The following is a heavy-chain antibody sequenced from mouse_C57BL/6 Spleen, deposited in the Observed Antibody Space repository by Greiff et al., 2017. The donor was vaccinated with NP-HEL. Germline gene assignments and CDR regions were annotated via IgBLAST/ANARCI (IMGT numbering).Heavy chain of an antibody. Sequence: EVKVVESGGGLVQPGGSMKLSCVASGFTFSNYWMNWVRQSPEKGLEWVAQIRLKSDNYATHYAESVKGRFTISRDDSKSSVYLQMNNLRAEDTGIYYCTGGDSSAHYAMDYWGQGTSVTISS. CDR3: TGGDSSAHYAMDY. J-gene: IGHJ4*01. D-gene: IGHD3-2*02. CDR1: GFTFSNYW. V-gene: IGHV6-3*01. CDR2: IRLKSDNYAT.